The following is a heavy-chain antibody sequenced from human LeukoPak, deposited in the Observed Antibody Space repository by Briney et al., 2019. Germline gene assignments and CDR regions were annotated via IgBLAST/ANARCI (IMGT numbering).Heavy chain of an antibody. CDR3: ARNSGLADC. CDR2: MNPNSGNT. CDR1: GYTLTNYD. D-gene: IGHD5-12*01. J-gene: IGHJ4*02. Sequence: AASVKVSCKASGYTLTNYDISWVRQATGEGLEWMGWMNPNSGNTGYAEKFQGRVTMTRDTSISTAYMELSSLRSDDTAVYYCARNSGLADCWGQGTLVTVSS. V-gene: IGHV1-8*01.